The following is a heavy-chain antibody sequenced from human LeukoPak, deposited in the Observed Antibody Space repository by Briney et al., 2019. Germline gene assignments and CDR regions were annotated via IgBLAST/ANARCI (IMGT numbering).Heavy chain of an antibody. CDR2: TGSTGVST. V-gene: IGHV3-23*01. CDR3: AFGVRGVS. CDR1: GFTFSSYA. Sequence: GGSLRLSCAASGFTFSSYAMNWVRQAPGKGLEWVSGTGSTGVSTFYADSVKGQFTVSRDNSKNTLYLQMNSLRAEDTAVYYCAFGVRGVSWGQGTLVTVSS. D-gene: IGHD3-10*01. J-gene: IGHJ4*02.